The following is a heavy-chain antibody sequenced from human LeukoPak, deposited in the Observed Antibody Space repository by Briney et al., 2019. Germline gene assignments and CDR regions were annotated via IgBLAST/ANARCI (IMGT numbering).Heavy chain of an antibody. D-gene: IGHD3-16*01. CDR2: IYTGGTT. V-gene: IGHV3-66*01. CDR3: AREISRFGI. CDR1: GFTVSSSNY. Sequence: GGSLRLSCAASGFTVSSSNYMNWVRQAPGKGLEWVSGIYTGGTTYYTDSVKGRFTISRDNPNNTLYLQIHSLRAEGTAVYYCAREISRFGIWGQGTLVTVSS. J-gene: IGHJ4*02.